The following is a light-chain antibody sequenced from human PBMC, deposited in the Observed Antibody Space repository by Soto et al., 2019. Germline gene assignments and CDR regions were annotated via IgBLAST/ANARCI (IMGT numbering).Light chain of an antibody. J-gene: IGKJ5*01. CDR1: QSVSGSY. CDR3: QQYATSPT. Sequence: EIVLTQSPGTLSLSPGERATLSCRASQSVSGSYLAWYQQRPGQAPRLLIYGASSRATGIPDRFSGSGSGTDFTLTISRLEPEDFAVFYCQQYATSPTFGQGRRLEVK. CDR2: GAS. V-gene: IGKV3-20*01.